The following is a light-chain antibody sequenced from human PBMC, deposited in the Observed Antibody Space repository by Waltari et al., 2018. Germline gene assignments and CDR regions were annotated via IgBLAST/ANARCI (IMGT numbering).Light chain of an antibody. CDR3: QQYGSSPET. V-gene: IGKV3-20*01. J-gene: IGKJ1*01. CDR2: DAS. CDR1: QSVSSSY. Sequence: EIVLTQSPCTLSLSPGERATLSCRASQSVSSSYLAWFRQKPGHAPRLLIYDASSRATGIPDRFSGSGSGTDFTLTISRLEPEDFAVYYCQQYGSSPETFGQGTKVEIK.